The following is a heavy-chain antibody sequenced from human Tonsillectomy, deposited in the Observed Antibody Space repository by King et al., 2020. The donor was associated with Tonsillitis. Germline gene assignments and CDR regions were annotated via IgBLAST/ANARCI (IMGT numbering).Heavy chain of an antibody. D-gene: IGHD6-19*01. CDR3: AKDVAVAGGVLYFDY. CDR2: VSGSGGST. V-gene: IGHV3-23*04. J-gene: IGHJ4*02. CDR1: GFTFSSYA. Sequence: VQLVESGGGLVQPGGSLRLSCAASGFTFSSYAMSWVRQAPGKGLEWVSAVSGSGGSTYDADSVKGRFTISRDNSKTTLHLQMNSLRAEDTAVEYCAKDVAVAGGVLYFDYWGQGTLVTVSS.